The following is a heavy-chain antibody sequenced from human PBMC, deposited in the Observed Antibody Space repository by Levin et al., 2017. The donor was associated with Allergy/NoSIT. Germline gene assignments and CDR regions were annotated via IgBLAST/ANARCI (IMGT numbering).Heavy chain of an antibody. D-gene: IGHD6-25*01. CDR1: GFALSSHS. J-gene: IGHJ6*03. CDR2: ISVSGANT. Sequence: PGGSLRLSCAASGFALSSHSMNWVRQVPGKGLEWVSSISVSGANTYYADSLKGRFTTSRDIAKNSLYLQMNSLRAEAPAFYFGATDLYSAGFSSSFYMDDWGKGTTGAVSS. CDR3: ATDLYSAGFSSSFYMDD. V-gene: IGHV3-21*01.